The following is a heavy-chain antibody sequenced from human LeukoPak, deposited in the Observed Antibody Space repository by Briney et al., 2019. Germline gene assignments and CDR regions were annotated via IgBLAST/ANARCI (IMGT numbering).Heavy chain of an antibody. Sequence: ASVKVSCKASGYTFTSYGISWVRQAPGQGLEWMGWISTYNANSNYAQKLQGRVTTTTDTSTSTAYMELRSLRSDDTAVYYCARARSNYGYWVYWGQGTLVTVSS. V-gene: IGHV1-18*01. CDR3: ARARSNYGYWVY. CDR1: GYTFTSYG. J-gene: IGHJ4*02. D-gene: IGHD5-18*01. CDR2: ISTYNANS.